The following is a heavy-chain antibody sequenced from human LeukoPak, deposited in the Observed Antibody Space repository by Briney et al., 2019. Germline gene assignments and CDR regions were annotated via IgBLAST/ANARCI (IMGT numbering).Heavy chain of an antibody. V-gene: IGHV4-59*08. D-gene: IGHD1-26*01. CDR3: ARHGTLGSTTYPLDY. Sequence: KTSETLSLTCTVSGGSISGYYWSWIRQAPAKGLEWIGNIYYSGSTNYSPSLKSRVTISVDTSKNQFSLRLSSVTAADTAVYYCARHGTLGSTTYPLDYWGQGTLVTVSS. CDR1: GGSISGYY. J-gene: IGHJ4*02. CDR2: IYYSGST.